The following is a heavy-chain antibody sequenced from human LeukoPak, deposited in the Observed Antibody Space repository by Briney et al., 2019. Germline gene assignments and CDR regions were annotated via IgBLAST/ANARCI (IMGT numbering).Heavy chain of an antibody. CDR3: ARDRSRPDPGAFDI. D-gene: IGHD6-6*01. V-gene: IGHV3-21*01. Sequence: GGSLRLSCAASGFTFSSYAMSWVRQAPGKGLEWVSSISSSSSYIYYADSVKGRFTISRDNAKNSLYLQMNSLRAEDTAVYYCARDRSRPDPGAFDIWGQGTMVTVSS. J-gene: IGHJ3*02. CDR1: GFTFSSYA. CDR2: ISSSSSYI.